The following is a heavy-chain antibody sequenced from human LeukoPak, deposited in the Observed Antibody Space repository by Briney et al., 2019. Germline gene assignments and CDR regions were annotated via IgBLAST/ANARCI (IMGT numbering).Heavy chain of an antibody. V-gene: IGHV3-23*01. Sequence: GGSLRLSCAASGLTLSNYAMNWVRQAPGKGLEWVSGISGSGGSTYYADFVKGRFTISRDNSRNTLSLQMNSLRAEDTAVYYCAKDHVPRPVVTAPDYWGQGTLVTVSS. D-gene: IGHD2-21*02. CDR2: ISGSGGST. CDR1: GLTLSNYA. CDR3: AKDHVPRPVVTAPDY. J-gene: IGHJ4*02.